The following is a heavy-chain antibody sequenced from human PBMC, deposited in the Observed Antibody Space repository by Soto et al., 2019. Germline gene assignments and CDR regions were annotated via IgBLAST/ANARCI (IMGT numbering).Heavy chain of an antibody. Sequence: EVQLLESGGGLVQPRGSLRLSCAASGFTFAGYAMSWVRQAPGKGLEWVSTISGSGAYTYYADSLKGRFTISRDNSRNTLYLQMNSLRAEDTAVYYCAKAIAGYYWYFDLWGRGALVTVSS. CDR1: GFTFAGYA. D-gene: IGHD5-12*01. CDR3: AKAIAGYYWYFDL. CDR2: ISGSGAYT. V-gene: IGHV3-23*01. J-gene: IGHJ2*01.